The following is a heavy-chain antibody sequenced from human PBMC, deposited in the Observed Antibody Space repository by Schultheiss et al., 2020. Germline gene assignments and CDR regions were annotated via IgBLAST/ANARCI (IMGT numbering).Heavy chain of an antibody. Sequence: SETLFLTCTVSGGSISSSSYYWGWIRQPPGKGLEWIGYINYSGNAKYNPSLMSRVTMSMDTSKNQFSLKLSSVTAADTAVYYCARDQAKHSNSRGYYGMDVWGRGTRVTVSS. V-gene: IGHV4-61*05. J-gene: IGHJ6*02. CDR3: ARDQAKHSNSRGYYGMDV. CDR2: INYSGNA. CDR1: GGSISSSSYY. D-gene: IGHD4-11*01.